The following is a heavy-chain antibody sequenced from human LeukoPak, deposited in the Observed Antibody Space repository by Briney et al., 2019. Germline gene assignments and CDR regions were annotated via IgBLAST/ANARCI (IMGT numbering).Heavy chain of an antibody. CDR1: GYTFTSYY. CDR3: AVITIFGVAIGY. V-gene: IGHV1-46*01. J-gene: IGHJ4*02. Sequence: ASVKVSCKASGYTFTSYYMHWVRQAPGQGLEWMGIINPSGGSTSYAQKFQGRVTMTRDTSTSTVYMELSSLRSEDTAVYYCAVITIFGVAIGYWGQGTLVTVSS. CDR2: INPSGGST. D-gene: IGHD3-3*01.